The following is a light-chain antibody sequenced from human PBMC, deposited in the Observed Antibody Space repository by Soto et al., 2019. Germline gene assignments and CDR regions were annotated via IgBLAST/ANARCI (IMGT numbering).Light chain of an antibody. CDR2: EGS. J-gene: IGLJ1*01. CDR3: CSYADSSRIYV. V-gene: IGLV2-23*01. Sequence: QSALTQPASVSGSPGQSITISCTGTSSDVGSYNLASWYQQHPGKAPKLMIYEGSKRPSGISNRFSGSKSGNTASLTISGLQAEDEAEYYCCSYADSSRIYVFGSGTKLTVL. CDR1: SSDVGSYNL.